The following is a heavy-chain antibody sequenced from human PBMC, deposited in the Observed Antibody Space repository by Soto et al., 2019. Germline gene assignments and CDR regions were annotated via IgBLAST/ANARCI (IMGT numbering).Heavy chain of an antibody. CDR1: GGSVSSGVFS. V-gene: IGHV4-30-2*01. J-gene: IGHJ6*02. CDR2: ISHGGSP. CDR3: ATGHYYYAMDV. Sequence: QLKLQESGSGVVKPSQTLSLTCAVSGGSVSSGVFSWNWIRQPPGQGLEWIGHISHGGSPPYTPSLRGRVSISVDRSTNVTSLNLPSMTPADTAVYFCATGHYYYAMDVWGQGTTVTVSS.